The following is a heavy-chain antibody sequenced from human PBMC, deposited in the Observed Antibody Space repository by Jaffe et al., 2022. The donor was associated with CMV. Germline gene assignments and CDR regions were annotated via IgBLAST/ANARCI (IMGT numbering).Heavy chain of an antibody. CDR2: ISFSGST. Sequence: QLQLQESGPGLVKPSETLSLTATVSGGSIVSSNYHWAWIRQPPGKGLEWIGNISFSGSTYNLSLKSRVTISIDTSKNQFSLKLSSVTAADTAVYYCARQSDNYGPYFDHWGQGTLVTVSS. D-gene: IGHD5-18*01. J-gene: IGHJ4*02. CDR1: GGSIVSSNYH. CDR3: ARQSDNYGPYFDH. V-gene: IGHV4-39*01.